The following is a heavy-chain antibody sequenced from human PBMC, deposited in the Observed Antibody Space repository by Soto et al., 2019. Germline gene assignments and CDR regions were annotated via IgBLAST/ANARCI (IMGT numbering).Heavy chain of an antibody. CDR3: ARDPNIVVVPAQDPLDY. J-gene: IGHJ4*02. D-gene: IGHD2-2*01. CDR1: GYTFTSYG. Sequence: ASVKVSCKASGYTFTSYGISWVRQAPGQGVEWMGWISAYNGNTNYAQKLQGRVTMTTDTSTSTAYMELRSLRSDDTAVYYCARDPNIVVVPAQDPLDYWGQGTLVTVSS. V-gene: IGHV1-18*04. CDR2: ISAYNGNT.